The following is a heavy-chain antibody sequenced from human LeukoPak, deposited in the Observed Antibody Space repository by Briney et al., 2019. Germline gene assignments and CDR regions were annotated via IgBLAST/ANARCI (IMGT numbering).Heavy chain of an antibody. V-gene: IGHV3-20*01. CDR1: GFTFDDYG. J-gene: IGHJ4*02. CDR2: INGNGGST. CDR3: GRVGSYYGSGSYYTKYYFAY. D-gene: IGHD3-10*01. Sequence: GGSLRLSCAASGFTFDDYGMSWVRQAPGKGLESVSGINGNGGSTGYADSVKGRFTISRDNAKNSLYLQINSLRAEDTALNHCGRVGSYYGSGSYYTKYYFAYWGQGNPVNVSS.